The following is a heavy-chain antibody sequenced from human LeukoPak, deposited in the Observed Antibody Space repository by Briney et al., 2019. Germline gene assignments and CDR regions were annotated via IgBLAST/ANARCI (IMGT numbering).Heavy chain of an antibody. CDR3: ARPRYDSSGYRRYYFDY. V-gene: IGHV1-2*06. CDR1: GYTFTGYY. Sequence: ASVTVSFKASGYTFTGYYMHWVRQAPGQGLEWMGRINPNSGGTNYAQKFQGRVTMTRDTSISTAYMELSRLRSDDTAVYYCARPRYDSSGYRRYYFDYWGQGTLVTVSS. J-gene: IGHJ4*02. D-gene: IGHD3-22*01. CDR2: INPNSGGT.